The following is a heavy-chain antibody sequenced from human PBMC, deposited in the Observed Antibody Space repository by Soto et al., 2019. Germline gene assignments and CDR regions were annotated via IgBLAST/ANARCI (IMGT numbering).Heavy chain of an antibody. Sequence: SGPTLVNPTETLTLTCAVSGFSLSNAKMGVSWIRQPPGKALEWLAHIFSNDEESYSTSLKSRLTISKDTSKSQVVLTMTDMDPVDTATYYFARKGDTYYYAMDVWGHGITVTVSS. D-gene: IGHD1-26*01. V-gene: IGHV2-26*01. J-gene: IGHJ6*02. CDR2: IFSNDEE. CDR1: GFSLSNAKMG. CDR3: ARKGDTYYYAMDV.